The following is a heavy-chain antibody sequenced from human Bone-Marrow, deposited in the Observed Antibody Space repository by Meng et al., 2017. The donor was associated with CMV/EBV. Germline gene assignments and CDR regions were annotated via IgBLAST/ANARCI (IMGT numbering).Heavy chain of an antibody. D-gene: IGHD2-2*01. CDR2: MNPNSGNT. Sequence: ASVKVSCKASGYTFTSYGISWVRQAPGQGLEWMGWMNPNSGNTGYAQKFQGRVTMTRNTSISTAYMELSSLRSEDTAVYYCARIDLRLPPDCSSTSCYPGDDYWGQGTLVTVSS. V-gene: IGHV1-8*02. CDR3: ARIDLRLPPDCSSTSCYPGDDY. J-gene: IGHJ4*02. CDR1: GYTFTSYG.